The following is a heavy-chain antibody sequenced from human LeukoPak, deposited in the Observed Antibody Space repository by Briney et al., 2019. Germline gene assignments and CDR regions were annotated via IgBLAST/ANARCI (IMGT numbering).Heavy chain of an antibody. J-gene: IGHJ4*02. CDR3: AKGEGDY. D-gene: IGHD2-21*01. Sequence: PSETLSLTCTVSGGSISSYYWSWIRQPPGKGLEWIGYIYDSGNTNYNPSLKSRVTISVDTSKNQFSLKVRSVTAADTAVYYCAKGEGDYWGQGTLVTVSS. CDR1: GGSISSYY. CDR2: IYDSGNT. V-gene: IGHV4-59*01.